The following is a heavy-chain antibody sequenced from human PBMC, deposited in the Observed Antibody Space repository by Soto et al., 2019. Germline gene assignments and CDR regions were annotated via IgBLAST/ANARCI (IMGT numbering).Heavy chain of an antibody. D-gene: IGHD1-26*01. Sequence: QLQLHESGPGLVKPSETLSLTCNVSGDSIGSFYWSWIRQSAGKGLEWIGRVYRTGGGTYNPALKGRVTISLDRSNNHVSLEMNSVTAADTAVYFCARDLSGTGLDIWGRGTRVSVSS. CDR2: VYRTGGG. V-gene: IGHV4-4*07. CDR3: ARDLSGTGLDI. CDR1: GDSIGSFY. J-gene: IGHJ6*02.